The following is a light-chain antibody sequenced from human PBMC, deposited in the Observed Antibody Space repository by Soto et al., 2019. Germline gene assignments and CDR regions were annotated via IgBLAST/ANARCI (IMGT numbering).Light chain of an antibody. V-gene: IGLV2-14*01. CDR3: RSYTSSRTLLYV. CDR1: SSDVGGYNY. CDR2: NVS. Sequence: QSALTQPASVSGSPGQSITISCTGTSSDVGGYNYVSWYQQHPGKTPKLMIYNVSNRPSGVSNRFSGSQSGNTASLTISGLQAEDEADYYCRSYTSSRTLLYVFGTGTKLTVL. J-gene: IGLJ1*01.